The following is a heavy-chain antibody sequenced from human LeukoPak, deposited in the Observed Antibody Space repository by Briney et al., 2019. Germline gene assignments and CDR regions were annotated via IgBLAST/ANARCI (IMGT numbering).Heavy chain of an antibody. V-gene: IGHV4-59*02. Sequence: SGGSLRLSCAASGFTVSSNYMSWVRQPPGKGLEWIGYIYYSGSTNYNPSLKSRVTISVDTSKNQFSLKLSSVTAADTAVYYCARVNWNDAAYYFDYWGQGTLVTVSS. CDR2: IYYSGST. D-gene: IGHD1-20*01. CDR3: ARVNWNDAAYYFDY. J-gene: IGHJ4*02. CDR1: GFTVSSNY.